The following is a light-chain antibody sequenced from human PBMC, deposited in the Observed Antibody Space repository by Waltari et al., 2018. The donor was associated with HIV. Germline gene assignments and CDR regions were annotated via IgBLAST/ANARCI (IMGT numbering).Light chain of an antibody. J-gene: IGKJ4*01. Sequence: DVQMAKSPSSVSASVGARVTITCRASQGIKTWLAWYQHKPAEAPTLLIYGASRLQSGVPARFNGSGSGLDFTLTITNFQPEDSATYYCQQAISFPHTFGGGTRVDI. CDR3: QQAISFPHT. CDR1: QGIKTW. V-gene: IGKV1-12*01. CDR2: GAS.